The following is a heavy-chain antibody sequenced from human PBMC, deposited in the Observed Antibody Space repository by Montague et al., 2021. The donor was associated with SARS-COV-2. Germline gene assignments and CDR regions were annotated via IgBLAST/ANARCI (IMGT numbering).Heavy chain of an antibody. CDR3: ARAAQKQYVLLWFGELLHDAFDI. CDR1: GFTFSSYA. D-gene: IGHD3-10*01. J-gene: IGHJ3*02. V-gene: IGHV3-30-3*01. Sequence: SLRLSCAASGFTFSSYAMHWVRQAPGKGLEWVAVISYDGSNKYYADSVRGRITISRDNSKNTLYLQMNSLRAEDTAVYYCARAAQKQYVLLWFGELLHDAFDIWGQGTMFTVSS. CDR2: ISYDGSNK.